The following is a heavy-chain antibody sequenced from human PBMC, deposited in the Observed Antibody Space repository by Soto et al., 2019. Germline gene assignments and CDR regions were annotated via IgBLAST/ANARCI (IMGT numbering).Heavy chain of an antibody. J-gene: IGHJ6*02. Sequence: GASVKVSCKASGYTFTGYYMHWVRQAPGQGLEWMGWINPNSGGTNYAQKFQGWVTMTRDTSISTAYMELSRLRSDDTAVYYCARANSVVAAKSYYYYGMDVWGQGTTVTVSS. V-gene: IGHV1-2*04. CDR1: GYTFTGYY. CDR3: ARANSVVAAKSYYYYGMDV. CDR2: INPNSGGT. D-gene: IGHD2-15*01.